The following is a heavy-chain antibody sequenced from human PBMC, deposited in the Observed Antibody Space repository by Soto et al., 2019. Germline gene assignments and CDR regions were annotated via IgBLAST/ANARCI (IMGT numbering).Heavy chain of an antibody. CDR2: IYYRGST. V-gene: IGHV4-31*03. Sequence: QVQLQESGPGLVKPSQTLSLTCTVSGGSISSGGYYWSWIRQHPEKGLEWIGYIYYRGSTYYNPSLKSRVTISVDTSKNQFSLKLSSVTAADTAVYYCARETPYCSSTSCYESRIVFDYWGQGTLVTVSS. J-gene: IGHJ4*02. CDR3: ARETPYCSSTSCYESRIVFDY. CDR1: GGSISSGGYY. D-gene: IGHD2-2*01.